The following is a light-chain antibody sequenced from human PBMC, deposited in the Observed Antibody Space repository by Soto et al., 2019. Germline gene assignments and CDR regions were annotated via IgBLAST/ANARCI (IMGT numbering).Light chain of an antibody. V-gene: IGLV1-44*01. CDR1: SSXIGSNT. CDR2: SNN. Sequence: QSVLTQPPSASGTPGQRVTISCXGSSSXIGSNTVNWYQQLPGTAPKLLIYSNNQRPSGVPDRFSGSKSGTSASLAISGLQSEDEADYYCAAWDDSLNGVVFGGGTKVTVL. J-gene: IGLJ2*01. CDR3: AAWDDSLNGVV.